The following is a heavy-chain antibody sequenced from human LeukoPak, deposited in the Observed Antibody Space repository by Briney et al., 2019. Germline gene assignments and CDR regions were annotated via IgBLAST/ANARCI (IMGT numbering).Heavy chain of an antibody. CDR1: AFIFDDYA. CDR3: AKTPYYYDSSGYYRPGNWFDP. D-gene: IGHD3-22*01. J-gene: IGHJ5*02. V-gene: IGHV3-9*01. CDR2: ITWNSGSI. Sequence: SGGSLRLSCAASAFIFDDYAMHWVRQAPGKGLEWVSGITWNSGSIDYADSVKGRFTISRDNAKNSLYLQMNSLRAEDTAVYYCAKTPYYYDSSGYYRPGNWFDPWGQGTLVTVSS.